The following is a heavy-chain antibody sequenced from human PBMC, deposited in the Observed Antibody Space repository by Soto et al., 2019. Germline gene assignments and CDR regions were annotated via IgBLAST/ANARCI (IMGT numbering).Heavy chain of an antibody. J-gene: IGHJ4*02. Sequence: LSLTCAVSGGSISSGGYSWSWIRQPPGKGLEWIGYIYHSGSTYYNPSLKSRVTISVDRSKNQFSLKLSSVTAADTAVYYCARDKDGNYGINWGQGTLVTVSS. CDR2: IYHSGST. CDR1: GGSISSGGYS. D-gene: IGHD4-17*01. CDR3: ARDKDGNYGIN. V-gene: IGHV4-30-2*01.